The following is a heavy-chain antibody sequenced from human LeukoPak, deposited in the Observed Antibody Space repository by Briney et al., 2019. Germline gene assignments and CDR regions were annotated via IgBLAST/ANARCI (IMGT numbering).Heavy chain of an antibody. CDR3: AKEWKYSSSWYQYYFDC. CDR2: ISGSGDTS. Sequence: EGSLRLSCAASGFTFRNFAMKWVRQAPGKGLEWVSAISGSGDTSYYADSVSGRFTISRDISNNTLFLQMDSLRAEDTAVYFCAKEWKYSSSWYQYYFDCWGQGTLVTVSS. V-gene: IGHV3-23*01. J-gene: IGHJ4*02. D-gene: IGHD6-13*01. CDR1: GFTFRNFA.